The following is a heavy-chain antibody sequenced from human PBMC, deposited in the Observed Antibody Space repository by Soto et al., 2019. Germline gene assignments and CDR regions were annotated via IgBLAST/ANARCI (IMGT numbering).Heavy chain of an antibody. J-gene: IGHJ4*02. D-gene: IGHD6-13*01. CDR3: AHRQSSSFVN. Sequence: SGPTLVNPTQTLTLTCTFSGFSLTTNTVGVGRKRQPPGKALERLALIFWDDDKRYSPSLKSRLTIIKDTSKNQVVLTMTNMYSVVTATYFCAHRQSSSFVNWGQATQFTVSS. CDR1: GFSLTTNTVG. CDR2: IFWDDDK. V-gene: IGHV2-5*02.